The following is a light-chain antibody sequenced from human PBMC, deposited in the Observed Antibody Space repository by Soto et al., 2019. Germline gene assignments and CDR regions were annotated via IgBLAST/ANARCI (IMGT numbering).Light chain of an antibody. J-gene: IGKJ5*01. CDR2: GAS. CDR1: QNVSSN. V-gene: IGKV3-15*01. Sequence: EIMMTQSPATLSVSPGERATLSCRARQNVSSNLAWYQQKPGQAPRLLIYGASTRATGIPARFSGSGSGTEFTLTISRLQSEDFAVYYCQQYNNWPPITFGQGTRLEIK. CDR3: QQYNNWPPIT.